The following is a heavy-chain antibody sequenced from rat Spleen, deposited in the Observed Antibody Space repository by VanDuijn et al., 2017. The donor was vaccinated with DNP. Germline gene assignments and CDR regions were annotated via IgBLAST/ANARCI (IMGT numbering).Heavy chain of an antibody. CDR2: ISYDAGGF. CDR3: ARWNDYFDY. J-gene: IGHJ2*01. Sequence: EVQLVESGGGLVQPGRSLKLSCAASGFTFSDYNMAWVRQAPTKGLEWVAYISYDAGGFHYGDSVKGRFTISRDNAKSTLYLQMNSLRSEDTATYYCARWNDYFDYWGQGVMVTVSS. V-gene: IGHV5-22*01. CDR1: GFTFSDYN.